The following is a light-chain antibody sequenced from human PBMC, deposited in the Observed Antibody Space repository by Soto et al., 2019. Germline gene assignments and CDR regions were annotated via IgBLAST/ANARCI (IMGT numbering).Light chain of an antibody. V-gene: IGKV3-20*01. CDR1: QSVSSSY. CDR2: GAS. CDR3: QHFGGTTFT. Sequence: IVSTQSPGTLSLSPGELATLSCRASQSVSSSYIAWYQQRPGQTPSLLIYGASTRATGIPDRFSGSGSGTHFTLTISRLEPGDFAVYYCQHFGGTTFTFGQGTRLEIK. J-gene: IGKJ5*01.